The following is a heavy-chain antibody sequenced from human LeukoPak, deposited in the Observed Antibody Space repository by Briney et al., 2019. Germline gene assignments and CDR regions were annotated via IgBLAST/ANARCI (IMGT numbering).Heavy chain of an antibody. CDR1: GFRFSDYS. Sequence: GGSLRLSCAASGFRFSDYSMNWVRQAPGKGLEWISYIGISSGNTNYADSVKGRFTISGDKAKNSLYLQMNSLRVEDTAVYYCARDYKYAFDNWAREPWSPAPQ. CDR2: IGISSGNT. J-gene: IGHJ4*02. D-gene: IGHD5-24*01. V-gene: IGHV3-48*01. CDR3: ARDYKYAFDN.